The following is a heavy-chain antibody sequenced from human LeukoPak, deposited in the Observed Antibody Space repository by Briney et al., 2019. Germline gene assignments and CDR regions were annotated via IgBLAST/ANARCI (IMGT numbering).Heavy chain of an antibody. Sequence: SETLSLTCTVSGVSISRYYWSWIRQPPRKGLEWIGFMYDGGITNYNPSLKSRVTISIDTSKSQFSLGLTSVTAADTAFYYCARGSDRSKAGDHWGQGSLVTVSS. D-gene: IGHD6-25*01. J-gene: IGHJ4*02. CDR3: ARGSDRSKAGDH. CDR1: GVSISRYY. CDR2: MYDGGIT. V-gene: IGHV4-59*12.